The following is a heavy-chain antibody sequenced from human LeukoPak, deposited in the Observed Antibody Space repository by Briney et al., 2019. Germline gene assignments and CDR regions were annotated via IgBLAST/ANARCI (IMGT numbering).Heavy chain of an antibody. Sequence: GGSLRLSCAASGFTFSTYAMHWVRQAPGKGLEWVGVISYDGSEKYYADSVRGRFTISRDNSKNTLYLQMSSLRSDDMAVYYCAREYSSGWKNWFAPWGQGTLVTVFS. J-gene: IGHJ5*02. V-gene: IGHV3-30*04. CDR1: GFTFSTYA. CDR3: AREYSSGWKNWFAP. CDR2: ISYDGSEK. D-gene: IGHD6-19*01.